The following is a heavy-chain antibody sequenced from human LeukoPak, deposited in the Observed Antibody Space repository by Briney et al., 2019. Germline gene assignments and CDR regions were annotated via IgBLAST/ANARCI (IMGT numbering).Heavy chain of an antibody. CDR1: EFTFSTHA. Sequence: GGSLSLSCSASEFTFSTHAMHWVRQAPGKGLEYVSAMSSNGGYTYYADSVKGRFTISRDNSKNTLYLQMSSLRAEDTAVYYCTGARQWLVKDWGQGTLVTVSS. CDR2: MSSNGGYT. V-gene: IGHV3-64*04. J-gene: IGHJ4*02. D-gene: IGHD6-19*01. CDR3: TGARQWLVKD.